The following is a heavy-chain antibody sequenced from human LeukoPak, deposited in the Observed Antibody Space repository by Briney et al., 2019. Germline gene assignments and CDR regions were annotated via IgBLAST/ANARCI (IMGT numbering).Heavy chain of an antibody. Sequence: SQTLSLTCTVSGGSISSGGYYWSWIRQPPGKGLEWIGYIYHSGSTYYNPSLKSRVTISVDRSKNQFSLKLSSVTAADTAVHYCAREGWELLPDYWGQGTLVTVSS. CDR2: IYHSGST. V-gene: IGHV4-30-2*01. D-gene: IGHD1-26*01. CDR1: GGSISSGGYY. CDR3: AREGWELLPDY. J-gene: IGHJ4*02.